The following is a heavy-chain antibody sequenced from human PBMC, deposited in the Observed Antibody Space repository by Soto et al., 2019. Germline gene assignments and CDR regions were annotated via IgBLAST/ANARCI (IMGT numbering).Heavy chain of an antibody. V-gene: IGHV3-7*03. CDR3: ARIFCSSTSCYTFDY. CDR2: MRQDGSEK. CDR1: GFTFSSYW. Sequence: GGSLRLSCAASGFTFSSYWMSWVRQAPGKWLEWVANMRQDGSEKYYVDSVKGRFTISRDNAKNSLYLQMNSLRAEDTAVYYCARIFCSSTSCYTFDYWGQGXLVTVYS. D-gene: IGHD2-2*02. J-gene: IGHJ4*02.